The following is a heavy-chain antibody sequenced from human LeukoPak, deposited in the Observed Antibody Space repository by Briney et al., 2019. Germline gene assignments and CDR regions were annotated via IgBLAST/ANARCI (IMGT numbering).Heavy chain of an antibody. CDR2: ISPYNDNT. J-gene: IGHJ4*02. CDR3: ARHFYGSGTYYHFDY. V-gene: IGHV1-18*01. CDR1: GYSFPSYG. D-gene: IGHD3-10*01. Sequence: ASVKVSCKASGYSFPSYGISWVRQAPGQGPEWMGCISPYNDNTNYAQKLQGRATLTTDTSTSTAYMELRSLRSDDTAVYYCARHFYGSGTYYHFDYWGQGTLVTVSS.